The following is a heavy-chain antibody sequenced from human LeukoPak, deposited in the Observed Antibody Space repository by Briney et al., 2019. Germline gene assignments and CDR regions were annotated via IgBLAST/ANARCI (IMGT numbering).Heavy chain of an antibody. CDR1: GYTFTSYG. V-gene: IGHV1-18*01. CDR2: ISAYNGNT. CDR3: ARRRDFWSGYRDYYYYYMDV. Sequence: EASVKVSCKASGYTFTSYGISGVRQAPGQGLEWMGWISAYNGNTNYAQKLQGRVTMTTDTSTSTAYMELRSLRSDDTAVYYCARRRDFWSGYRDYYYYYMDVWGKGTTVTVSS. D-gene: IGHD3-3*01. J-gene: IGHJ6*03.